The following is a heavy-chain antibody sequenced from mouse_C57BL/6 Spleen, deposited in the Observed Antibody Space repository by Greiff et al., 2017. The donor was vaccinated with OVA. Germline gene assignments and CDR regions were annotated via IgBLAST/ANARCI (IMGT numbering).Heavy chain of an antibody. CDR3: AREDDGYLPHWYFDV. J-gene: IGHJ1*03. D-gene: IGHD2-3*01. CDR1: GYSITSGYY. Sequence: EVKLQESGPGLVKPSQSLSLTCSVTGYSITSGYYWNWIRQFPGNKLEWMGYISYDGSNNYNPSLKNRISITRDTSKNQFFLKLNSVTTEDTATYYCAREDDGYLPHWYFDVWGTGTTVTVSS. CDR2: ISYDGSN. V-gene: IGHV3-6*01.